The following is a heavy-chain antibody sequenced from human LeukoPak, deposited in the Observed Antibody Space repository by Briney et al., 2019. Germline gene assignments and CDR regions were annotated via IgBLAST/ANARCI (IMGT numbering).Heavy chain of an antibody. J-gene: IGHJ6*02. CDR2: IYSGGST. CDR3: ARARADYYYGMDV. Sequence: PGGSLRLSCAASGFTFSSYSMNWVRQAPGKGLEWVSVIYSGGSTYYADSVKGRFTISRDNSKNTLYLQMNSLRAEDTAVYYCARARADYYYGMDVWGQGTTVTVSS. V-gene: IGHV3-66*01. D-gene: IGHD6-25*01. CDR1: GFTFSSYS.